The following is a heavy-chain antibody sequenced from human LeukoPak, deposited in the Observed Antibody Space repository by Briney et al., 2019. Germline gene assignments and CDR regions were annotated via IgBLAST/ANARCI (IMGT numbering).Heavy chain of an antibody. CDR1: GGSSSSHY. D-gene: IGHD6-19*01. J-gene: IGHJ5*02. CDR2: ISNSGST. Sequence: SETLSLTCTVSGGSSSSHYWSWIRQPPGEGLELIGNISNSGSTNYNPSLKSRVTISVDTSKNQFSLKLSSVTAADTAVYYCARGAVLNWFDPWGQGTLVTVSS. V-gene: IGHV4-59*08. CDR3: ARGAVLNWFDP.